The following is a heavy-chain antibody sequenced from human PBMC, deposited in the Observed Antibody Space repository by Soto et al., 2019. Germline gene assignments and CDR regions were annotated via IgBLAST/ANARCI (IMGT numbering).Heavy chain of an antibody. CDR3: ARDPSYDILTGYYSPFC. CDR1: GFTFSSYS. J-gene: IGHJ4*02. Sequence: GGSLRLSCAASGFTFSSYSMNWVRQAPGKGLEWVSYISSSSSTIYYADSVKGRFTISRDNAKNSLYLQMNSLRDEDTAVYYCARDPSYDILTGYYSPFCWGQGTLVTVSS. D-gene: IGHD3-9*01. CDR2: ISSSSSTI. V-gene: IGHV3-48*02.